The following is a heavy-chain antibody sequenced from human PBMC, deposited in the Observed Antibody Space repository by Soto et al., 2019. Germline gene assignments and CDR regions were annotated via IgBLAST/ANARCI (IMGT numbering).Heavy chain of an antibody. CDR2: IYPGDSDT. CDR3: ARLSYSKYVAAFYI. D-gene: IGHD4-4*01. Sequence: GESLKISCKGSGYAFTSYWIGWVRQMPGKGLEWMGIIYPGDSDTRYSPSFQGQVTISADKSISTAYMQGSSLKASDTAMYYCARLSYSKYVAAFYIWGQGTMVTVSS. CDR1: GYAFTSYW. J-gene: IGHJ3*02. V-gene: IGHV5-51*01.